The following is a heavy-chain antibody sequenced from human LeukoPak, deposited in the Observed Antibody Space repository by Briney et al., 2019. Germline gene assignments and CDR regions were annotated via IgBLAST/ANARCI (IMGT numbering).Heavy chain of an antibody. J-gene: IGHJ4*02. CDR3: ASYYYDSSGYFDY. V-gene: IGHV1-69*05. CDR1: GGTFSSYA. Sequence: SVKVSCKASGGTFSSYAISWVRQAPGQGLEWMGGIIPIFGTANYAQKFQGRDTITTDESTSTAYMELSSLRSEDTAVYYCASYYYDSSGYFDYWGQGTLVTVSS. D-gene: IGHD3-22*01. CDR2: IIPIFGTA.